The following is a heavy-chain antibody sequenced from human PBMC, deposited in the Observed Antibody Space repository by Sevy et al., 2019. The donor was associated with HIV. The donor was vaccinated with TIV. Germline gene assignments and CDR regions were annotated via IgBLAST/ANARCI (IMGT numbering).Heavy chain of an antibody. CDR3: ARGRGWFDP. CDR2: INHSGST. J-gene: IGHJ5*02. Sequence: SETLSLTCAVYGGSFSGYYWSWIRQPPGKGLESIGEINHSGSTNYNPSLKSRVTISVHTSKNQFSLKLSSVTAADTAVYYCARGRGWFDPWGQGTLVTVSS. V-gene: IGHV4-34*01. CDR1: GGSFSGYY.